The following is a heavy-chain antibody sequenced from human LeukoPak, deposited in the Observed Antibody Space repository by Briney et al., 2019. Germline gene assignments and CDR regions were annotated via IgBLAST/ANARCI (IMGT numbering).Heavy chain of an antibody. V-gene: IGHV3-66*01. CDR1: GFIVSSNY. J-gene: IGHJ4*02. CDR2: IYSGGST. CDR3: ARAGPPLYDSGMEYYFDY. D-gene: IGHD3-10*01. Sequence: GGSLGLSCAASGFIVSSNYINWVRQAPGKGLEWVSVIYSGGSTYYADSVKGRFTISGDNSKNTLYLQMNSLRAEDTAVYYCARAGPPLYDSGMEYYFDYWGQGTLVTVSS.